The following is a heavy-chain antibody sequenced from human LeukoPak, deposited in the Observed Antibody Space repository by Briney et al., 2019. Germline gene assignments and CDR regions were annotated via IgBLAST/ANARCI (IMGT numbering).Heavy chain of an antibody. J-gene: IGHJ3*02. D-gene: IGHD2-21*02. CDR2: IYYSGST. V-gene: IGHV4-59*01. CDR1: GGSISSYY. CDR3: ARGSVTAGPDAFDI. Sequence: SETLSLTCTVSGGSISSYYWSWIRQPPGKGLEWIGYIYYSGSTNHNPSLKSRVTISVDTSKNQFSLKLSSVTAADTAVYYCARGSVTAGPDAFDIWGQGTMVTVSS.